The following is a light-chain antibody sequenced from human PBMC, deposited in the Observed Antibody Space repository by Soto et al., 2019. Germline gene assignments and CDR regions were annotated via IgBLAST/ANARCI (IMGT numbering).Light chain of an antibody. CDR1: SSDVGGYNY. CDR3: SSYTSSSTPYV. CDR2: DVS. V-gene: IGLV2-14*01. Sequence: QSVLTQPASVSGSPGQSITISCTGTSSDVGGYNYVSWYQQHPGKAPKLMIYDVSNRPSGVSNRFSGSKSGNTASLTISGLQDDDEADYYCSSYTSSSTPYVFATGTKLNVL. J-gene: IGLJ1*01.